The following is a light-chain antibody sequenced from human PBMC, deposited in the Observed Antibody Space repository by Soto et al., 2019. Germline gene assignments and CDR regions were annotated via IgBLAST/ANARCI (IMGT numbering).Light chain of an antibody. V-gene: IGLV2-14*03. J-gene: IGLJ2*01. CDR2: DVT. CDR3: SSYTTSTTLI. Sequence: QSVLTQPASVSESRGQSITITCTGTSSDVGANNFVSWYQQHPGKAPRLMIYDVTNRPSGVSDRFSASKSGSTASLTISGLQAEDEGDYYCSSYTTSTTLIFGGGTKLTVL. CDR1: SSDVGANNF.